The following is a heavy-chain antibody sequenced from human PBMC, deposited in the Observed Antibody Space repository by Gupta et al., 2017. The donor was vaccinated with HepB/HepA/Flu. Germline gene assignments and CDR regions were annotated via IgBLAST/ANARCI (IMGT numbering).Heavy chain of an antibody. D-gene: IGHD1-26*01. CDR3: FGSQY. Sequence: EVQLLESGGGLVKPGGALSLSCAASGFTFTTYTMNWVRQAPGKGLEWVSSITRRSSYIYYADSVKGRCTISRDNAKKSLYLQMNSLRAEDTAVYFCFGSQYWGQGTLVTVSS. J-gene: IGHJ4*02. CDR2: ITRRSSYI. CDR1: GFTFTTYT. V-gene: IGHV3-21*01.